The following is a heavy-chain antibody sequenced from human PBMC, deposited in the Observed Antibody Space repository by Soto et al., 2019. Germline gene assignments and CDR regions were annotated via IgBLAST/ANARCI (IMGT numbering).Heavy chain of an antibody. CDR1: GGSISGHY. J-gene: IGHJ6*04. Sequence: QVQLQQWGAGLLKPSETLSLTCAVYGGSISGHYWTWIRQPPGKGLEWSGEINYSGSTNYNPSLKSSVTISVDTYKKHFSLKLSSVTAEETAVFYCAREGSRFLVDVWGKGTTVTVSS. V-gene: IGHV4-34*01. CDR3: AREGSRFLVDV. CDR2: INYSGST. D-gene: IGHD3-3*01.